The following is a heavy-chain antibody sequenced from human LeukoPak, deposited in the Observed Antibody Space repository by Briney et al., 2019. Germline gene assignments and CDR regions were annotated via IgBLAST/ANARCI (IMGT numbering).Heavy chain of an antibody. J-gene: IGHJ4*02. CDR1: GFTFSSYW. Sequence: GGSLRLSCAASGFTFSSYWMHWVRQAPGKGLVWVARINGDGSSTNYADSVKGRFTISSDNGKNTLYLQMNSLRAEDTAVYYCARTYHDILTGYNPYFDYWGQGILVTVSS. V-gene: IGHV3-74*01. CDR3: ARTYHDILTGYNPYFDY. D-gene: IGHD3-9*01. CDR2: INGDGSST.